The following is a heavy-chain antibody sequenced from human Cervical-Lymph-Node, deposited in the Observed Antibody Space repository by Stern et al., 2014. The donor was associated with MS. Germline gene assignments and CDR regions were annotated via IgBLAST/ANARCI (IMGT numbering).Heavy chain of an antibody. CDR1: GFTFSAYL. J-gene: IGHJ4*02. CDR3: AREGGDISTSCYDY. D-gene: IGHD2-2*01. V-gene: IGHV3-30-3*01. Sequence: VQLVESGGGVVQPGRSLRLSCAASGFTFSAYLVHWVRQAPGKGLEWVALISSDGGNKYYADSVKGRFTISRDNSKNTLYLQMNSLRAEDTAVYYCAREGGDISTSCYDYWGQGTLVTVSS. CDR2: ISSDGGNK.